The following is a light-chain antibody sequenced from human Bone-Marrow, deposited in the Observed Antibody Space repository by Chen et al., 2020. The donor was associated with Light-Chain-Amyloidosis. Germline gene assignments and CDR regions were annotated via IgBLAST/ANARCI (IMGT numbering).Light chain of an antibody. CDR1: SSDVGGDNH. J-gene: IGLJ1*01. CDR3: SSYTITNTLV. V-gene: IGLV2-14*01. Sequence: QSALTQPASVSGSPGQLITISCTGTSSDVGGDNHVSWYQKHPDKAPKPMIYEVTDRTSWVPAPLSVSKSANTASLTSSGLQAEDEADYFCSSYTITNTLVFGSGTSVTVL. CDR2: EVT.